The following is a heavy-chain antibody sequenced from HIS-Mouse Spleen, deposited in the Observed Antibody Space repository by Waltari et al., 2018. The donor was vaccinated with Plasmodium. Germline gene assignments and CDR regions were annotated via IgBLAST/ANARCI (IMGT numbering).Heavy chain of an antibody. CDR3: ASSWYWYFDL. J-gene: IGHJ2*01. CDR2: IKQDGSEK. Sequence: EVQLVASGGGLVQPGGSLRLSCAAFGFRFSSYWMSWVRQAPGKGLEWVANIKQDGSEKYYVDSVKGRFTISRDNAKNSLYLQMNSLRAEDTAVYYCASSWYWYFDLWGRGTLVTVSS. D-gene: IGHD6-13*01. CDR1: GFRFSSYW. V-gene: IGHV3-7*01.